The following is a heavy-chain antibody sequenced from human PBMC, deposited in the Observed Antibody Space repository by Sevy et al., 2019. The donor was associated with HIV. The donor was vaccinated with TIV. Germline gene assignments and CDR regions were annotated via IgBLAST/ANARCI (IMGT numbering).Heavy chain of an antibody. D-gene: IGHD3-3*01. CDR1: GFTVSSNF. CDR3: ARGKHVSDYYGSFDY. CDR2: IWRTGAT. V-gene: IGHV3-53*01. J-gene: IGHJ4*02. Sequence: GGSLRLFCTVSGFTVSSNFISWVRQAPGKGLEWVSVIWRTGATYYADSVKGRFTISRDNSKNTVYLDMHSLRAEDTAVYYCARGKHVSDYYGSFDYWGQGTLVTVSS.